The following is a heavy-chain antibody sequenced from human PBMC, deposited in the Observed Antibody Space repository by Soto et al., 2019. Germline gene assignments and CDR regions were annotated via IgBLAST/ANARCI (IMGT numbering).Heavy chain of an antibody. D-gene: IGHD3-10*01. CDR1: GGSISSGGYY. CDR3: ARDRHRGDWFDP. CDR2: IYYSGST. V-gene: IGHV4-31*03. Sequence: PSETLSLTCTVSGGSISSGGYYWSWIRQHPGKGLEWIGYIYYSGSTYYNPSLKSRVTVSVDTSKNQFSLKLSSVTAADPAVYYCARDRHRGDWFDPWGQGTLVTVSS. J-gene: IGHJ5*02.